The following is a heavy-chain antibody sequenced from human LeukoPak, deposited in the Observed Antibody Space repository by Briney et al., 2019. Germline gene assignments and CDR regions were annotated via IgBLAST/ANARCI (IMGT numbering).Heavy chain of an antibody. D-gene: IGHD6-19*01. Sequence: GASLLISCKGSGSSFTSYWIGWLRQLPGKGLEGMGIIYPGDSDTRYSPSFQGQVTISADKSISTAYLQWSSLKASDTAMYYCARHDPGAVAGTGFDYWGQGTLVTVSS. V-gene: IGHV5-51*01. CDR1: GSSFTSYW. J-gene: IGHJ4*02. CDR2: IYPGDSDT. CDR3: ARHDPGAVAGTGFDY.